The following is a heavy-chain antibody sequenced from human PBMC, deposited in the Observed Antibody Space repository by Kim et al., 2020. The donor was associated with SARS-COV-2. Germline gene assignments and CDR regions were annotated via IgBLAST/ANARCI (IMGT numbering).Heavy chain of an antibody. D-gene: IGHD2-15*01. CDR2: IYYSGST. J-gene: IGHJ6*02. Sequence: SETLSLTCTVSGGSISSYYWSWIRQPPGKGLEWIGYIYYSGSTNYNPSLKSRVTISVDTSKNQFSLKLSSVTAADTAVYYCARARIYYYYGMDVWGQGTTGTVSS. CDR3: ARARIYYYYGMDV. CDR1: GGSISSYY. V-gene: IGHV4-59*01.